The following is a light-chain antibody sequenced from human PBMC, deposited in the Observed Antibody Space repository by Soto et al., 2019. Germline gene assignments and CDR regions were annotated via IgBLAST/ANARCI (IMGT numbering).Light chain of an antibody. CDR3: ASWDDSLSGWV. J-gene: IGLJ3*02. CDR1: SSNIGDNY. V-gene: IGLV1-47*01. CDR2: RNY. Sequence: QSVLTQPPSASGTPGQRVTISCSGSSSNIGDNYVYWYQQLTGTAPKLLIYRNYQRPSGVPDRFSGSKSGTSASLAISGLRSEDEADYYCASWDDSLSGWVFGGGTQLTVL.